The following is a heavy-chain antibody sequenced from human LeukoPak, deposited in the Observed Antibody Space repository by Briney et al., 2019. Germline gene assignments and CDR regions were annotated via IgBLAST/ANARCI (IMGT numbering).Heavy chain of an antibody. D-gene: IGHD4-17*01. CDR2: ISYSGTP. J-gene: IGHJ4*02. Sequence: SSETLSLTCNVSGGSINTANYYWTWIRQPPGKGLEWIGYISYSGTPYYNPSLNSRVTISLDTSKNQFSLRLNSVTAADTAMYYCARDRYGDFEDYWGQGTLVTVSS. CDR3: ARDRYGDFEDY. V-gene: IGHV4-30-4*08. CDR1: GGSINTANYY.